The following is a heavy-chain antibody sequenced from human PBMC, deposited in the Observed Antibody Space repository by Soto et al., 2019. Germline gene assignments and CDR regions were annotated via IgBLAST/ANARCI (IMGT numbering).Heavy chain of an antibody. CDR2: IKEDGSET. CDR3: ARGRGTNTFDY. D-gene: IGHD3-10*01. Sequence: EVQLVESGGGLVQPGGSLRLSCAASGFSFSTSWMTWVRQAPGKGLEWVANIKEDGSETYYLDSVKGRFTVSKDNAKNSLYLQMNSLGAEDTAVYYCARGRGTNTFDYWGQGTLVTVSS. J-gene: IGHJ4*02. V-gene: IGHV3-7*01. CDR1: GFSFSTSW.